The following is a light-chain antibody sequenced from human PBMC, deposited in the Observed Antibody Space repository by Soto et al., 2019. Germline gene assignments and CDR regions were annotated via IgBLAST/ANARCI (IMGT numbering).Light chain of an antibody. CDR3: QQCGSSST. CDR1: QSVSSN. Sequence: EIVMTQSPATLSVSPGERATLSCRASQSVSSNLAWYQQKPGQAPGLLIYGASTRATGIPARFSGSGSGTEFTLTISRLEPEDFAVYYCQQCGSSSTFGQGTRLEIK. V-gene: IGKV3-15*01. CDR2: GAS. J-gene: IGKJ5*01.